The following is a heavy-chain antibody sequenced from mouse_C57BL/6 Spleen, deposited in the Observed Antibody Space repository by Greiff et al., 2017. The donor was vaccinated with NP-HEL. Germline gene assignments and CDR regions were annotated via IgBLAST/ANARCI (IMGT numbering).Heavy chain of an antibody. CDR1: GYAFSSYW. V-gene: IGHV1-80*01. CDR3: ARKEGYYGSSYYYAMDY. Sequence: QVQLQQSGAELVKPGASVKISCKASGYAFSSYWMNWVKQRPGKGLEWIGQIYPGDGDTNYNGKFKGKATLTADKSSSTAYMQLSSLTSEDSAVYFCARKEGYYGSSYYYAMDYWGQGTSVTVSS. CDR2: IYPGDGDT. J-gene: IGHJ4*01. D-gene: IGHD1-1*01.